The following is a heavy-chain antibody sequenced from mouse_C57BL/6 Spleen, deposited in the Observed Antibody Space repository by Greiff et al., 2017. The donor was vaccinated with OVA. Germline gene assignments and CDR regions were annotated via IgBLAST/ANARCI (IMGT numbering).Heavy chain of an antibody. J-gene: IGHJ2*01. Sequence: QVQLQQSGPELVKPGASVKISCKASGYAFSSSWLNWVKQRPGKGLEWIGRIYPGAGDTNYNGKFKGKATLTADKSSSTAYMQLSSLTSEDSAVYFCARRGSSGLDYWGQGTTLTVSS. D-gene: IGHD3-2*02. CDR2: IYPGAGDT. CDR3: ARRGSSGLDY. CDR1: GYAFSSSW. V-gene: IGHV1-82*01.